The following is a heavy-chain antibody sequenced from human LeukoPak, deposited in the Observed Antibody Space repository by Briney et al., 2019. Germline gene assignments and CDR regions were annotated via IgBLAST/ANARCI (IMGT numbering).Heavy chain of an antibody. J-gene: IGHJ4*02. V-gene: IGHV4-31*03. CDR1: AGSISSGDYY. CDR3: ASGRIFRRHFDY. D-gene: IGHD1-14*01. CDR2: IYYSGTT. Sequence: PSETLSLACTGSAGSISSGDYYWSGIRQHPGKGLEWIGYIYYSGTTYYNPSLKSRVTISVDTSKNQFSLKLSSVTAADTAAYYCASGRIFRRHFDYWGQGTLVTVSS.